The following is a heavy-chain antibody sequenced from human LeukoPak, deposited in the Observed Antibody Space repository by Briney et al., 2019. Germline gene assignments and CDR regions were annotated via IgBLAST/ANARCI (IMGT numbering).Heavy chain of an antibody. CDR3: ARDDCSGGSCYADHWFDP. V-gene: IGHV4-4*07. D-gene: IGHD2-15*01. Sequence: SETLSLTYTVSGGSISSYYWSWIRQPAGKGLEWIGRIYTSGSTNYNPSLKSRVTMSVDTSKNQFSLKLSSVTAADTAVYYCARDDCSGGSCYADHWFDPWGQGTLVTVSS. CDR2: IYTSGST. J-gene: IGHJ5*02. CDR1: GGSISSYY.